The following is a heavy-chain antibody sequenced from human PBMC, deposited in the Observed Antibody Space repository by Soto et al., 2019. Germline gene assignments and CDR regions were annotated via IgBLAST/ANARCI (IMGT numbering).Heavy chain of an antibody. D-gene: IGHD3-3*01. CDR3: ARVDYDFWSGYYTGRSFYFDY. J-gene: IGHJ4*02. CDR2: IKQDGSEK. CDR1: GFTFSSYW. V-gene: IGHV3-7*01. Sequence: GGSLRLSCAASGFTFSSYWMSWVRQAPGKGLEWVANIKQDGSEKYYVDSVKGRFTISRDNAKNSLYLQMNSLRAEDTAVYYCARVDYDFWSGYYTGRSFYFDYWGQGTLVTVSS.